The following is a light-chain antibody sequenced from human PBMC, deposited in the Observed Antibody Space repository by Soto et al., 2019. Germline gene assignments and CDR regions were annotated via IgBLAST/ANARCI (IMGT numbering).Light chain of an antibody. CDR1: SGSVSTPYS. CDR3: ALYMGGGIWV. Sequence: HTVVTQEPSLSVSPGGTVTLTCGLTSGSVSTPYSASWYQQTPGQSPRTLIYSTSTRSSGVPARFSGSILGNRAALTITGAQADDECDYYCALYMGGGIWVFGGGTKLTVL. J-gene: IGLJ3*02. CDR2: STS. V-gene: IGLV8-61*01.